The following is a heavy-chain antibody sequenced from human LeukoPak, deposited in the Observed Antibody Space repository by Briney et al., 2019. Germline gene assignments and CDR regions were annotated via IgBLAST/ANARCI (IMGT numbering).Heavy chain of an antibody. CDR2: IYHSGST. V-gene: IGHV4-38-2*02. J-gene: IGHJ3*02. Sequence: SETLSLTCTVSGYSISSGYYWGWIRQPPGKGLEWIGSIYHSGSTYYNPSLKSRVTISVDTSKNQFSLKLSSVTAADTAVYYRARDEGSYDGVAFDIWGQGTMVTVSS. CDR3: ARDEGSYDGVAFDI. CDR1: GYSISSGYY. D-gene: IGHD1-26*01.